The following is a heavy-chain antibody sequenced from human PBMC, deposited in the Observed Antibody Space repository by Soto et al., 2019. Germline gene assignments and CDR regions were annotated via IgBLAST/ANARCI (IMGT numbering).Heavy chain of an antibody. CDR1: GGTFNTYA. CDR3: AREVQVHTPAFVY. V-gene: IGHV1-69*19. Sequence: QVQLVQSGAEMKKPGSSVKVSCQSSGGTFNTYAMNWVRQAPGQGPEWMGDISPMFGAANYAPKFQGRGTITAAETKGTSYMQLSSLTSEDTALYFCAREVQVHTPAFVYWGQGTLVTVSS. D-gene: IGHD3-10*01. J-gene: IGHJ4*02. CDR2: ISPMFGAA.